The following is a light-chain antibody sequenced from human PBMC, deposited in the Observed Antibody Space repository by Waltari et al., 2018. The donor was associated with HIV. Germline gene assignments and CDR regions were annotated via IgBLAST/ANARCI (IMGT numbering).Light chain of an antibody. CDR3: HQFYVTPET. CDR2: WAS. Sequence: DIVLTQSPDSLAVSLGERATIRCESSQSLVDPANHKNDLAWFQQKPGQPPRLLIYWASTRESGVPARFSGSGSGTDFTLTISSLQAEDVALYFCHQFYVTPETFGPGTRV. J-gene: IGKJ3*01. V-gene: IGKV4-1*01. CDR1: QSLVDPANHKND.